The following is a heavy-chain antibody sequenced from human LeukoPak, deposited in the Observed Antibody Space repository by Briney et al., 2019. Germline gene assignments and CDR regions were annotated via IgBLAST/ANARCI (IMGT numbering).Heavy chain of an antibody. CDR1: GGTFSSYA. Sequence: SVKVSCKASGGTFSSYAISWVRQAPGQGLESMGRIIPILGIANYAQKFQGRVTITADKSTSTAYMELSSLRSEDTAVYYCARDFGGSSSWFDYWGQGTLVTVSS. J-gene: IGHJ4*02. CDR2: IIPILGIA. V-gene: IGHV1-69*04. CDR3: ARDFGGSSSWFDY. D-gene: IGHD6-13*01.